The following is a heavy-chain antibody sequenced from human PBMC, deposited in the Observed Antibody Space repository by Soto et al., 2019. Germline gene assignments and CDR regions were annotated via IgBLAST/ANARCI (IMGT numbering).Heavy chain of an antibody. CDR3: ARGGVATRTFGY. CDR1: GYNFAGYW. D-gene: IGHD3-10*01. V-gene: IGHV5-51*01. J-gene: IGHJ4*02. CDR2: IYPSDSDT. Sequence: PGESLKISCKGSGYNFAGYWIAWVRQMPGKGLELMGIIYPSDSDTRYRPSFQGQVTISADNSISSAYLQWSSLRASDTAMYYCARGGVATRTFGYWGQGTPVTVSS.